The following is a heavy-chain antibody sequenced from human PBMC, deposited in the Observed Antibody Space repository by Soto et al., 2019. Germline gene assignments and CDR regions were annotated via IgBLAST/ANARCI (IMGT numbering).Heavy chain of an antibody. D-gene: IGHD3-22*01. CDR3: AREYSSGYFYYFDY. J-gene: IGHJ4*02. CDR1: GFTFSSYG. Sequence: GGSLRLSCAASGFTFSSYGMHWVRQAPGKGLEWVAVIWYDGSNKYYADSVKGRFTISRDNSKNTLYLQMNSLRAEDTAVYYCAREYSSGYFYYFDYWGQGTLVTVSS. CDR2: IWYDGSNK. V-gene: IGHV3-33*01.